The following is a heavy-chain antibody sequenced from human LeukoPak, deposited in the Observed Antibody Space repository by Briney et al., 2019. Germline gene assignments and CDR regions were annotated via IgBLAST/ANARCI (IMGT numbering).Heavy chain of an antibody. CDR2: IDPNSGGT. Sequence: ASVKVSCKASGYTFTGYYMHWVRQAPGQGPEWMGWIDPNSGGTNYAQKFQGRVTMTRDTSISAAYMELSRLRSDDTAVYYCAPEGDYGDYVFASWGQGTLVTVSS. V-gene: IGHV1-2*02. D-gene: IGHD4-17*01. J-gene: IGHJ4*02. CDR1: GYTFTGYY. CDR3: APEGDYGDYVFAS.